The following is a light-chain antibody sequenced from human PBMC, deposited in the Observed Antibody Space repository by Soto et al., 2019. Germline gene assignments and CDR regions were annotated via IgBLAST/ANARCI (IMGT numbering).Light chain of an antibody. Sequence: QSVLTQPPSPSGSPGQSVTISCAGSSSDVGDYNYVSCYQQYPGKAPKLMIYEVSKRPSGVPDRFSGSKSGKTASLTVSGLQHEDEADYYCTSYAGSNTWVFGGGTTLNVL. CDR3: TSYAGSNTWV. J-gene: IGLJ3*02. CDR2: EVS. CDR1: SSDVGDYNY. V-gene: IGLV2-8*01.